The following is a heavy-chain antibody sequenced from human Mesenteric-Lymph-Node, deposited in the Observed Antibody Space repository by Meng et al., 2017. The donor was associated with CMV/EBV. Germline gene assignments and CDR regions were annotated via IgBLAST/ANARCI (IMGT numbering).Heavy chain of an antibody. D-gene: IGHD3-3*01. J-gene: IGHJ4*02. CDR3: ANGRDVWSEYSHFDY. Sequence: GESLKISCAASGFTFSSYAMRWVRQAPGKGLEWVSGISATGGSTEYADSVKVRFSISRDNYKNMVYLQMNSLRAEDTAVYYCANGRDVWSEYSHFDYWGQGTLVTVSS. CDR2: ISATGGST. V-gene: IGHV3-23*01. CDR1: GFTFSSYA.